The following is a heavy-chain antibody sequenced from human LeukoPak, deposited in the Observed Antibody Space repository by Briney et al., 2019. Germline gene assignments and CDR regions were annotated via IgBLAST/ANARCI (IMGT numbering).Heavy chain of an antibody. CDR1: GYTFTGYY. J-gene: IGHJ4*02. V-gene: IGHV1-2*02. CDR3: ARVPDIVVVVAATPVSDY. CDR2: ISPNSGGT. Sequence: ASVKVSCKASGYTFTGYYMHWVRQAPGQGLEWMGWISPNSGGTNYAQKFQGRVTMTRDTSISTAYMELSRLRSDDTAVYYCARVPDIVVVVAATPVSDYWGQGTLVTVSS. D-gene: IGHD2-15*01.